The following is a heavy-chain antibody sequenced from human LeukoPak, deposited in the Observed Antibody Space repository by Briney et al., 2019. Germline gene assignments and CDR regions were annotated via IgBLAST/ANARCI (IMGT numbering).Heavy chain of an antibody. J-gene: IGHJ4*02. Sequence: PSETLSLTCTVSGGSISSYYWSWIRQPPGKGLEWIGYIYYSGSTNYNPSLKGRVTIPVDTSKNQFSLKLSSVTAADTAVYYCARSTYSRYYFDYWGQGTLVTVSS. V-gene: IGHV4-59*01. CDR1: GGSISSYY. D-gene: IGHD6-13*01. CDR2: IYYSGST. CDR3: ARSTYSRYYFDY.